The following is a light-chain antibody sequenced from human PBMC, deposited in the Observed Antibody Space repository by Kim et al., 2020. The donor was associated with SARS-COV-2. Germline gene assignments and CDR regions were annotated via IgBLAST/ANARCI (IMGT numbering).Light chain of an antibody. CDR1: QSFGRS. CDR3: QQRANWPLT. V-gene: IGKV3-11*01. CDR2: EAS. J-gene: IGKJ4*01. Sequence: LSPGERAPLSCRASQSFGRSLVWYQQKPGQAPRLVIYEASNRATGIPARFSGSGSGTDFTLTISSLEPEDFAVYYRQQRANWPLTFGGGTKVDIK.